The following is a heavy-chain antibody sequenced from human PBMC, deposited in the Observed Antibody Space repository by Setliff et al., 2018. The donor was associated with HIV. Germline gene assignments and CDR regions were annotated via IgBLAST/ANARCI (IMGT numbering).Heavy chain of an antibody. V-gene: IGHV1-18*01. D-gene: IGHD2-15*01. J-gene: IGHJ3*02. CDR3: ARLASGGWPLEVFDI. CDR2: ISAYNGNT. CDR1: GYTFTHYA. Sequence: ASVKVSCKASGYTFTHYAISWVRQAPGQGLEYLGWISAYNGNTNYAQKAQGRITMTTDASTSTVDMELRSLTSDDTAVYYCARLASGGWPLEVFDIWGQGTMVTVSS.